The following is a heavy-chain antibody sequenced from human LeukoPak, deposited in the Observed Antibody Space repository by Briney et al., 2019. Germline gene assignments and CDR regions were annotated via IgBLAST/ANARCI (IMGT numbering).Heavy chain of an antibody. D-gene: IGHD6-19*01. J-gene: IGHJ4*02. Sequence: EASVKVSCKASGYTFTSYGISWVRQAPGQGLEWMGYISGYNGDTHYAQKLQGRVTMTTDTSTSIAYMELRSLRSDDTAVYYCARGASGWYYSVDYWGQGTLVTVSS. V-gene: IGHV1-18*01. CDR2: ISGYNGDT. CDR1: GYTFTSYG. CDR3: ARGASGWYYSVDY.